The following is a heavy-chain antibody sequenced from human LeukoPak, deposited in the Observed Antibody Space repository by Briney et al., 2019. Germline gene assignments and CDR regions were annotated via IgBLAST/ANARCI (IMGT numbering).Heavy chain of an antibody. J-gene: IGHJ4*02. D-gene: IGHD4-17*01. CDR3: AREREGPYGYLDY. CDR2: IYISGST. CDR1: GDSISRTNSY. Sequence: PSETLSLTCSVSGDSISRTNSYWGWIRQPAGKGLEWIGRIYISGSTNYNPSLKSRVTISVDTSKNQFSLKLSSVTAADTAVYYCAREREGPYGYLDYWGQGTLVTVSS. V-gene: IGHV4-61*02.